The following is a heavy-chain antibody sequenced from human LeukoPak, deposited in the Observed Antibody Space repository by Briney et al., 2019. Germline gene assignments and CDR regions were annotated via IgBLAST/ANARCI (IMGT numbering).Heavy chain of an antibody. V-gene: IGHV3-9*03. CDR1: GFTFDDYA. CDR2: ISWNSGSI. J-gene: IGHJ2*01. Sequence: PGGSLRLSCAASGFTFDDYAMHWVRQAPGKGLEWVSGISWNSGSIGYADSVKGRFTISRDNAKNSLYLQMNSLRAEDMALYYCAKEGSNYEYFDLWGRGTPVTVSS. CDR3: AKEGSNYEYFDL. D-gene: IGHD4-11*01.